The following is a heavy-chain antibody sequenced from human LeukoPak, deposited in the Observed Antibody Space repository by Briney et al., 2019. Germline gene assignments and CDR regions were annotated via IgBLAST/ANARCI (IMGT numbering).Heavy chain of an antibody. Sequence: SETLSLPCTVSGGSIGSSSNYWGWIRQPPGKGPEWIGSISYSGYIYYNPYNPSLNSRVTISVDTSNNQFSLEVSSVTAADTAFYYCARDLIAVAGNFDFWGQGTLVTVSS. CDR2: ISYSGYI. V-gene: IGHV4-39*01. CDR3: ARDLIAVAGNFDF. J-gene: IGHJ4*02. D-gene: IGHD6-19*01. CDR1: GGSIGSSSNY.